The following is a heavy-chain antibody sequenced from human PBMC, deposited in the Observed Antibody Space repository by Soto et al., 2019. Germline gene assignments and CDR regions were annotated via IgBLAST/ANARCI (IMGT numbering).Heavy chain of an antibody. Sequence: ASVKVSCKASGGTFGSYAISWVRQAPGQGLEWMGGIIPIFGTANYAQKFQGRVTITADESTSTAYMELSSLRSEDTAVYYCARNGYSGSYLTIKRYFDYWGQGTLVTVSS. CDR1: GGTFGSYA. D-gene: IGHD1-26*01. CDR2: IIPIFGTA. J-gene: IGHJ4*02. CDR3: ARNGYSGSYLTIKRYFDY. V-gene: IGHV1-69*13.